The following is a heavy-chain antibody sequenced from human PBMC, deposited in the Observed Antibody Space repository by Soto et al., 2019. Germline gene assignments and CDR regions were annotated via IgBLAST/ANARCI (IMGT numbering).Heavy chain of an antibody. J-gene: IGHJ6*02. V-gene: IGHV1-8*01. Sequence: ASVKVSCKASGYTVTGYDIHWVRQATGQGLEWMGWMNPNTGYTANAQKFQGRVTMTRNISISTVYMELSSLRSDDTAVYYCARDRRSSSWQPYYYYYGMDVWGQGTTVTVSS. CDR1: GYTVTGYD. CDR2: MNPNTGYT. D-gene: IGHD6-13*01. CDR3: ARDRRSSSWQPYYYYYGMDV.